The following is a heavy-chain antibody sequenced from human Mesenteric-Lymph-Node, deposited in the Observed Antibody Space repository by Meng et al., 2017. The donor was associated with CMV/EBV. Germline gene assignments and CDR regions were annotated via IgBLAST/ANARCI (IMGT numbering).Heavy chain of an antibody. J-gene: IGHJ4*02. CDR2: IYYSGST. CDR3: ARDGDYYDSSGYNPFDY. V-gene: IGHV4-39*07. Sequence: QLQLQESGPGLVKPSETLLLTCTVSAGSISSSSYYWGWIRQPPGKGLEWIGSIYYSGSTYYNPSLKSRVTISVDTSKNQFSLKLSSVTAADTAVYYCARDGDYYDSSGYNPFDYWGQGTLVTVSS. CDR1: AGSISSSSYY. D-gene: IGHD3-22*01.